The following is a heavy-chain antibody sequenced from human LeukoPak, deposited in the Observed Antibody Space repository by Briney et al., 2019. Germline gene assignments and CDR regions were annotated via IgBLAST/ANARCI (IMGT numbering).Heavy chain of an antibody. D-gene: IGHD3-10*01. CDR1: GFTFGDYA. V-gene: IGHV3-66*01. J-gene: IGHJ6*02. CDR3: AREVTLGFGALGV. Sequence: GGSLRLSCTAPGFTFGDYAMSWVRQAPGKGLEWVSVIYSGGSTYYADSVKGRFTISRGNSKNTLYLQMNSLRAEDTAVYYCAREVTLGFGALGVWGQGTTVTVSS. CDR2: IYSGGST.